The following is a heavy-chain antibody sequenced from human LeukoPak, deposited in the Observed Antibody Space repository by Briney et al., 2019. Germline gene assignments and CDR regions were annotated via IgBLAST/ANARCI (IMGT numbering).Heavy chain of an antibody. V-gene: IGHV4-61*01. CDR2: IYYSGST. J-gene: IGHJ4*02. D-gene: IGHD1-26*01. CDR3: ANSGSYLVFRY. CDR1: GGSVSSANYY. Sequence: PSETLSLTRTVSGGSVSSANYYWSWIRQPPGKGLEWIGYIYYSGSTNYNPSLKSRVTISVDTSKNEFSLKLSSVTAADTAVYYCANSGSYLVFRYWGQGTLVTVSS.